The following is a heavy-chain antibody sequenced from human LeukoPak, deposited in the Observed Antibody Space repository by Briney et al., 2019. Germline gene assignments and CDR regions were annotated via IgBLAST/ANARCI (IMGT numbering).Heavy chain of an antibody. V-gene: IGHV3-21*04. Sequence: GGSLRLPCAASGFTFSSYSMNWVRQAPGKGLEWVSSISSSSSYIYYADSVKGRFTISRDNAKNSPYLQMNSLRAEDTAVYYCARDGFGTGSNWGQGTLVTVSS. CDR2: ISSSSSYI. CDR3: ARDGFGTGSN. D-gene: IGHD3-16*01. J-gene: IGHJ4*02. CDR1: GFTFSSYS.